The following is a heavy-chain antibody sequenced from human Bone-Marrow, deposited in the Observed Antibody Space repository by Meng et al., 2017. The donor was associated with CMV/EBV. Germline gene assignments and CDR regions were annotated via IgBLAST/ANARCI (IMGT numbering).Heavy chain of an antibody. CDR1: GFTFSSYW. CDR2: IKQDGSEK. J-gene: IGHJ3*02. CDR3: ARAPPYYYDSSGYFFTGDAFDI. D-gene: IGHD3-22*01. V-gene: IGHV3-7*01. Sequence: GGSLRLSCAASGFTFSSYWMSWVRQAPGKGLEWVANIKQDGSEKYYVDSVKGRFTISRDNAKNSLYLQMSSLRAEDTAVYYCARAPPYYYDSSGYFFTGDAFDIWGQGTMVTVSS.